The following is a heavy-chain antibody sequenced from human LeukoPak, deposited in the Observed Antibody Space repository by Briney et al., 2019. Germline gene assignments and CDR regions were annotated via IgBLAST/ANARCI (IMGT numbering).Heavy chain of an antibody. CDR3: ARSIAARHYYYYGMDV. J-gene: IGHJ6*02. CDR1: GGTFSSYA. Sequence: GASVKVSCKASGGTFSSYAISWVRQAPGQGLEWMGRIIPIFGIANYAQKFQGRVTITADKSTSTAYMELSSLRSEDTAVNYCARSIAARHYYYYGMDVWGQGTTVTVSS. CDR2: IIPIFGIA. D-gene: IGHD6-6*01. V-gene: IGHV1-69*04.